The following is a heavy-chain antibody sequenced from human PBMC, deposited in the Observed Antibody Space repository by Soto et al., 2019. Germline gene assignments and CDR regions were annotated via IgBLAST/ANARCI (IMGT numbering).Heavy chain of an antibody. CDR1: GGSISSSNW. CDR2: IYHSGST. CDR3: ARHLMTTVTTYYYYGMYV. Sequence: SETLSLTCAVSGGSISSSNWWSWVRQPPGKGLEWIGEIYHSGSTNYNPSLKSRVTISVDKSKNQFSLKLSSVTAADTAVYYCARHLMTTVTTYYYYGMYVWGQGTTVTVSS. V-gene: IGHV4-4*02. J-gene: IGHJ6*02. D-gene: IGHD4-17*01.